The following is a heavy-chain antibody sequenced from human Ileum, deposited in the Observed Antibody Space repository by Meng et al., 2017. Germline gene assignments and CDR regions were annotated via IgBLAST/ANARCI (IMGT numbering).Heavy chain of an antibody. D-gene: IGHD3-22*01. CDR1: GFTFSSYW. CDR3: AELTSSVFDI. CDR2: INNDGSDT. V-gene: IGHV3-74*01. J-gene: IGHJ3*02. Sequence: EVQLGESGGGLVEPGGSLRLSCAASGFTFSSYWMHWVRQAPGKGLVWVSGINNDGSDTNYADSVKGRFTNSRDNANNTLYLQMNSLRAEDTAVYYCAELTSSVFDIWGQGTVVTVSS.